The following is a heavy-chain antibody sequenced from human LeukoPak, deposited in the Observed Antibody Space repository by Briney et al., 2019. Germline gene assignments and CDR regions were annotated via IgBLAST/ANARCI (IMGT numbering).Heavy chain of an antibody. J-gene: IGHJ4*02. CDR3: ARGWTRDGYNYCLDY. D-gene: IGHD5-24*01. V-gene: IGHV1-2*02. CDR2: INPNSGGT. CDR1: GYTFTGYY. Sequence: GASVKVSCKASGYTFTGYYMHWVRQAPGQGLEWMGWINPNSGGTNYAQKFQGRVTMTRDTSINTAYMELSRLRSDDTAVYYCARGWTRDGYNYCLDYWGQGTLVTVSS.